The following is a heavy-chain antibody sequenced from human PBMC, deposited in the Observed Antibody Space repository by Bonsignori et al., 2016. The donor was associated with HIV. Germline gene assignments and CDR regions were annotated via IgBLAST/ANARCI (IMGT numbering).Heavy chain of an antibody. CDR2: ISWNSGSI. Sequence: WIRQPPGKGLEWVSGISWNSGSIGYADSVKGRFTISRDNAKNSLYLQMNSLRAEDTALYYCAKGTGFDYWGQGTLVTVSS. CDR3: AKGTGFDY. J-gene: IGHJ4*02. V-gene: IGHV3-9*01.